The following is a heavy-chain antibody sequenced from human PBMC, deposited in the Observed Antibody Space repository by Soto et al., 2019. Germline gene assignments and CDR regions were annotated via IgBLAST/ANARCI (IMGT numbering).Heavy chain of an antibody. V-gene: IGHV4-30-4*01. CDR2: IYYSGST. CDR1: GGSISSGDYY. CDR3: ARASYTAMVSSLGMDV. Sequence: QVQLQESGPGLVKPSQTLSLTCTVSGGSISSGDYYWSWIRQPPGKGLEWIGYIYYSGSTYYNPSLKSRVTISVDTSKNQFSLKLSSVTAADTAVYYCARASYTAMVSSLGMDVWGQGTTVTVSS. D-gene: IGHD5-18*01. J-gene: IGHJ6*02.